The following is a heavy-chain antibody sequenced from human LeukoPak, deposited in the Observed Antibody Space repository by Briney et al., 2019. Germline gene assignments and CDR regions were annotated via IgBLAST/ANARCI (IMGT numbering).Heavy chain of an antibody. CDR2: IYTSGST. CDR3: ARDHYDILTGYPKAFDI. V-gene: IGHV4-4*07. D-gene: IGHD3-9*01. CDR1: GGSISSYY. J-gene: IGHJ3*02. Sequence: TSETLSLTCTVSGGSISSYYWSWIRQPAGKGLEWIGRIYTSGSTNYNPSLKSRVTMSVDTSKNQLSLKLSSVTAADTAVYYCARDHYDILTGYPKAFDIWGQGTMVTVSS.